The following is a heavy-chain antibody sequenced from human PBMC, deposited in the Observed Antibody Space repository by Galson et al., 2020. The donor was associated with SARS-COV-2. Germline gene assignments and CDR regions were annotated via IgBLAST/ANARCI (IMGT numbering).Heavy chain of an antibody. CDR3: ARDKVTVSAFDS. J-gene: IGHJ3*02. D-gene: IGHD5-18*01. V-gene: IGHV4-34*01. CDR2: ITHSGST. CDR1: GGSFSGYY. Sequence: SETLSPTCAVYGGSFSGYYWSWIRQPPGKGLEWIGEITHSGSTNYNPSLKSRVTISVDTSKNQFSLTLSSVTAADTAVYYCARDKVTVSAFDSWGQGTMVTGSS.